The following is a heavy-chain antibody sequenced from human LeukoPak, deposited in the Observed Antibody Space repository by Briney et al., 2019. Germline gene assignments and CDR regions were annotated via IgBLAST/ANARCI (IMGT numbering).Heavy chain of an antibody. CDR2: INPNSGGT. Sequence: ASVKVSCKASGYTFTGYYMHWVRQAPGQGLEWMGWINPNSGGTNYAQKFQGRVTMTRDTSISTAYMELSRLRSDDTAVYYCARSLLSSGSYPPRDFDYWGQGTLVTVSS. CDR1: GYTFTGYY. J-gene: IGHJ4*02. V-gene: IGHV1-2*02. CDR3: ARSLLSSGSYPPRDFDY. D-gene: IGHD3-10*02.